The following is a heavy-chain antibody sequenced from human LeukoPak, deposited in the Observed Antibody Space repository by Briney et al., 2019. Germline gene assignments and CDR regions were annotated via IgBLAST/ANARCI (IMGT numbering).Heavy chain of an antibody. Sequence: GGSLRLSCAASGFTFSSYAMSWVRQAPGKGLEWVSGISGSGGSTYFADSVKGRFTISRDNSKNTLYLQMNSLRAEDTAIYYCAKVTGGSDWSEQYFDYWGQGTLVTVSS. CDR3: AKVTGGSDWSEQYFDY. CDR2: ISGSGGST. J-gene: IGHJ4*02. V-gene: IGHV3-23*01. CDR1: GFTFSSYA. D-gene: IGHD3-9*01.